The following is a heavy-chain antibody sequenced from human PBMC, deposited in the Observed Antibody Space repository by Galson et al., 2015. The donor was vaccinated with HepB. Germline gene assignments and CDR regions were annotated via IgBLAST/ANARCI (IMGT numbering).Heavy chain of an antibody. D-gene: IGHD3-10*01. CDR3: ARGVLLWDGPDY. CDR2: INPSGGST. CDR1: GYKFTSYH. Sequence: SVKVSCKASGYKFTSYHTHWVRQAPGQGLEWMGIINPSGGSTDYAQKFRGRLTMTRDTSTSTVFMELSSLRSEDTAVYHCARGVLLWDGPDYWGQGTLVTVSS. J-gene: IGHJ4*02. V-gene: IGHV1-46*01.